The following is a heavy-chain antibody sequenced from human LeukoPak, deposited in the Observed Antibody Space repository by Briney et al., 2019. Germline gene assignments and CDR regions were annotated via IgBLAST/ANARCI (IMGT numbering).Heavy chain of an antibody. CDR2: ISGPSSYI. CDR3: ARYHGSGSYTDY. CDR1: GFTFSSNA. J-gene: IGHJ4*02. Sequence: GGSLRLSCGASGFTFSSNAMNWVRQAPGKGLEWVSYISGPSSYIYYADSVKGRFTISRDNAKNSLYLQMNSLRAEDTAVYYCARYHGSGSYTDYWGQGTLVTVSS. V-gene: IGHV3-21*06. D-gene: IGHD3-10*01.